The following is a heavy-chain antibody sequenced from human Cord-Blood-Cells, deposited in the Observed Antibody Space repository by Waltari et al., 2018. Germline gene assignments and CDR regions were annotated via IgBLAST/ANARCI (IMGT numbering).Heavy chain of an antibody. V-gene: IGHV1-46*03. CDR3: ARGLGYCSGGSCYGDY. D-gene: IGHD2-15*01. J-gene: IGHJ4*02. Sequence: QVQLVQSGAEVKKPGASVKVSCKASGYTFTSYYMHWVRQAPGQGLEWMGMINPSGGSTSYAQKFQGRVTMTRDTSASTVYMELSSLRSEDTAVYYCARGLGYCSGGSCYGDYWGQGTLVTVSS. CDR2: INPSGGST. CDR1: GYTFTSYY.